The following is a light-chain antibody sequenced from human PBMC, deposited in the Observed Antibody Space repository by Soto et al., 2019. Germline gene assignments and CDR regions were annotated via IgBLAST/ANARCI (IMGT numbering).Light chain of an antibody. J-gene: IGLJ3*02. CDR3: QSGGGGIWV. V-gene: IGLV4-69*01. CDR1: TGHSSYA. Sequence: QSVLTQSPSASASLGASVKLTCTLSTGHSSYAIAWHQQHPENGPRYLMKLNSEGRHSKGDGIPDRFSGSSSGAERYLTISSLQSEDEADYYCQSGGGGIWVFGGGTKLTVL. CDR2: LNSEGRH.